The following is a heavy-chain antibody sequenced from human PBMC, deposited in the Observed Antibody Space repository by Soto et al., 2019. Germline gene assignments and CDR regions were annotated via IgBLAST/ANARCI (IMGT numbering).Heavy chain of an antibody. D-gene: IGHD3-22*01. CDR3: SRGGHYYHSKI. CDR1: GDSVSGGGYY. Sequence: QVQLQESGPGLVKPSETLSLICTVSGDSVSGGGYYWTWIRQPPGKGLEWIGYISFTGDTTYNPYLRSRVTIAMHTSKNQFSLKLTSATAADTALYYCSRGGHYYHSKICGQGTLVTVSS. J-gene: IGHJ4*02. CDR2: ISFTGDT. V-gene: IGHV4-61*08.